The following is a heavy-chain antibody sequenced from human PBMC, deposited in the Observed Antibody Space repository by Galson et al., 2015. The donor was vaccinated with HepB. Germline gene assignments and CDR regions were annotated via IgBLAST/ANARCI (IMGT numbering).Heavy chain of an antibody. CDR1: GSTFDDYA. CDR3: AKDPGFSRSATHSSSYHS. V-gene: IGHV3-9*01. CDR2: ISWNSGNI. Sequence: SLRLSCAASGSTFDDYAMYWVRQAPGKGLEWVSLISWNSGNIGYADSVKGRFTISRDNAKNSLYLQMNSLRVEDTALYYCAKDPGFSRSATHSSSYHSSAQATLVTVSS. J-gene: IGHJ4*02. D-gene: IGHD3-10*01.